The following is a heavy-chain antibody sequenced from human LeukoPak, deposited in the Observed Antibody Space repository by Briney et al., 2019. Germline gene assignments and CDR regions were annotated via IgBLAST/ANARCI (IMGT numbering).Heavy chain of an antibody. D-gene: IGHD5-18*01. V-gene: IGHV4-34*01. J-gene: IGHJ4*02. CDR2: INHSGST. CDR3: ARPSGCSYGYFFY. CDR1: GVPLCVFY. Sequence: SETLSLTCAVCGVPLCVFYWLGPRHPPGKAGVYIGEINHSGSTNYNPSLKSRVTISVDTSKNQFSLKLSSVTAADTAVYYCARPSGCSYGYFFYWGQGTLVTVSS.